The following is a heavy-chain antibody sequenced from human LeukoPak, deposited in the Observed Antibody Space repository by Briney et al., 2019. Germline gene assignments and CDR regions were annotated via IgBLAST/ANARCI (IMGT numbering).Heavy chain of an antibody. Sequence: GGSLGLSCAASGFTFSNAWMRWVRQAPGKGLEWIGRIRSKTDGGTTDYAAPVKDRFTISRDDSKNTLFLQINSLKTEDTAVYYCTTYVAVAGTRHFDSWGQGALVTVSS. CDR2: IRSKTDGGTT. CDR1: GFTFSNAW. CDR3: TTYVAVAGTRHFDS. V-gene: IGHV3-15*01. D-gene: IGHD6-19*01. J-gene: IGHJ4*02.